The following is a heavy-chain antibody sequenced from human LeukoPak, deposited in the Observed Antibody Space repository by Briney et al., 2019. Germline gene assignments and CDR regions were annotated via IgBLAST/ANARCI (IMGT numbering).Heavy chain of an antibody. CDR2: ISSNGGST. D-gene: IGHD3-16*02. Sequence: GGSLRLSCAASGFTFSSYAMRWVRQPPGKGLEYVSAISSNGGSTYYANSVKGRFTIYRDNSKNTLYLQMGSLRAEDMAVYYCARSRMLGELSWRPTFDYWGQGTLVSVSS. CDR1: GFTFSSYA. CDR3: ARSRMLGELSWRPTFDY. V-gene: IGHV3-64*01. J-gene: IGHJ4*02.